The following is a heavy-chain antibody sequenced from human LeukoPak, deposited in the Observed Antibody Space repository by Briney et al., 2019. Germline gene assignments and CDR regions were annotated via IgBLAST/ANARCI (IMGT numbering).Heavy chain of an antibody. Sequence: GASVKVSCKASGYTFTGYYMHWVRQAPGQGLEWMGRINPNSGGTNYAQKFQGRVTMTRDTSISTAYMELSRLRSDDTAVYYCARDPGYCSSTSCYPNYYYYGMDVWGQGTTVTVSS. CDR1: GYTFTGYY. J-gene: IGHJ6*02. CDR3: ARDPGYCSSTSCYPNYYYYGMDV. CDR2: INPNSGGT. D-gene: IGHD2-2*01. V-gene: IGHV1-2*06.